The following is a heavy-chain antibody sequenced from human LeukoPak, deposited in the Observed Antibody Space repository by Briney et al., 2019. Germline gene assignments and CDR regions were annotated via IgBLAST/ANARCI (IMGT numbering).Heavy chain of an antibody. CDR1: GYRFTSYW. D-gene: IGHD3-22*01. CDR2: IYRGDSDT. V-gene: IGHV5-51*01. Sequence: GEALKTSRKSPGYRFTSYWIGWGRQMSGKGLGGMGIIYRGDSDTIYSRFCQGQVTISANKSISTAYLQWSRLEGPDHARYYRARRGGDDSSGYFTYWGEGTLVTVSS. J-gene: IGHJ4*02. CDR3: ARRGGDDSSGYFTY.